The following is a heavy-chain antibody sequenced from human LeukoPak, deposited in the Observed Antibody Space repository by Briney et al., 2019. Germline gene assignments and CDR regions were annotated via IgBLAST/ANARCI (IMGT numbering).Heavy chain of an antibody. J-gene: IGHJ4*02. CDR3: TSGSSSVGY. D-gene: IGHD6-6*01. Sequence: GGSLRLSCAASGFIFSDYYMSWIRQAPGKGLEWVAYISPSQNDIYYIESVRGRFTISRDNAKNSLYLQMSSLRADDTAVYYCTSGSSSVGYWGQGTLVTVSS. CDR1: GFIFSDYY. CDR2: ISPSQNDI. V-gene: IGHV3-11*01.